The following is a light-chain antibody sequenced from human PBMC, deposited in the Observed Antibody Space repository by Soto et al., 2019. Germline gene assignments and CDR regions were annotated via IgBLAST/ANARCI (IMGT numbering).Light chain of an antibody. CDR2: EVS. V-gene: IGLV2-14*02. J-gene: IGLJ3*02. CDR3: SSYADSSALV. Sequence: QSALTQPASVSGSPGQSITISCTGTSSDIGTYNLVSWYQQYPGKAPQLMISEVSKRPSGVSHRFSGSKSGNTASLTISGLQAEDEADYYCSSYADSSALVFGGGTKLTVL. CDR1: SSDIGTYNL.